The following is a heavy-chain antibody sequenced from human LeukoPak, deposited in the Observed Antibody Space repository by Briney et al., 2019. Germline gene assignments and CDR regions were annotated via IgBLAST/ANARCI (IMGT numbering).Heavy chain of an antibody. Sequence: SVKVSCKASGGTFSSYANSWVRQAPGQGLEWMGRIIPIFGTANYAQKFQGRVTITTDESTSAAYMELSSLRSEDTAVYYCARYTQLERLAWFDPWGQGTLVTVSS. CDR3: ARYTQLERLAWFDP. CDR1: GGTFSSYA. V-gene: IGHV1-69*05. D-gene: IGHD1-1*01. CDR2: IIPIFGTA. J-gene: IGHJ5*02.